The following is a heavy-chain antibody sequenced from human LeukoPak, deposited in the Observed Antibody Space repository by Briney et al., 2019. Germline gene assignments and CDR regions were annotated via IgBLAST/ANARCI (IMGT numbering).Heavy chain of an antibody. D-gene: IGHD6-19*01. CDR1: GGSFSGYY. J-gene: IGHJ4*02. Sequence: MSSETLSLTCAVYGGSFSGYYWSWIRQPPGKGLEWIGEINHSGSTNYNPSLKSRVTISVDTSKNQFSLKLSSVTAADTAVYYCARGLSVAGHFDYWGQGTLVTVSS. CDR3: ARGLSVAGHFDY. CDR2: INHSGST. V-gene: IGHV4-34*01.